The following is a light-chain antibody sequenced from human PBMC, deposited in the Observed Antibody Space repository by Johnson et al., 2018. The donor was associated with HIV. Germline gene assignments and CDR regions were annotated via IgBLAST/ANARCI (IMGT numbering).Light chain of an antibody. Sequence: QSVLTQPPSVSAAPGQKVTISCSGSSSNIGNNYVSWYQQLPGTAPRIVTYDNNKRPSGIPDRFSGSKSGTSATLGITGLQTGDEADYYCGTWDSSLSIYVFGIGTKVTVL. J-gene: IGLJ1*01. CDR2: DNN. CDR1: SSNIGNNY. V-gene: IGLV1-51*01. CDR3: GTWDSSLSIYV.